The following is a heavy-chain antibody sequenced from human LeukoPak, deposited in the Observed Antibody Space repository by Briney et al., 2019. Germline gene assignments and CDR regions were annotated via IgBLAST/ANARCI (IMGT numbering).Heavy chain of an antibody. V-gene: IGHV3-30*02. CDR1: GFTFSSYG. J-gene: IGHJ4*02. CDR3: AKVSGKYSSSWYCDY. CDR2: IRYDGSNK. Sequence: GGSLRLSCAASGFTFSSYGMHWVRQAPGKGLEWVAFIRYDGSNKYYADPVKGRFTISRDNSKNTLYLQMNSLRAEDTAVYYCAKVSGKYSSSWYCDYWGQGTLVTVSS. D-gene: IGHD6-13*01.